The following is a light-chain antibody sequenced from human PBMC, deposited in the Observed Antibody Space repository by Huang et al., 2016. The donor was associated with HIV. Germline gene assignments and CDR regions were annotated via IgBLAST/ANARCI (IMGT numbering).Light chain of an antibody. CDR2: GAS. CDR3: QQYDSSPQT. V-gene: IGKV3-20*01. Sequence: EIVLMQSPGTLSLSPGERATLSCRASQSVSRSYLAWYQHKPGQAPRLLIYGASSRATGIPDRFSGSGSGTDFTLTISRLEPEDFAVYYCQQYDSSPQTFGQGTKVEVK. J-gene: IGKJ1*01. CDR1: QSVSRSY.